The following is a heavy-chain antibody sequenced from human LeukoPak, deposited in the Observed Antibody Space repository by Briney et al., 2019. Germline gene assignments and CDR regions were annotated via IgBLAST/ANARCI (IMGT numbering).Heavy chain of an antibody. CDR2: INPSGGST. J-gene: IGHJ5*02. V-gene: IGHV1-46*01. CDR1: GYTFTNYY. D-gene: IGHD6-13*01. Sequence: GASVKVSCKASGYTFTNYYIHWVRQAPGQGLECMGIINPSGGSTSYAQKFQGRVTMTRDMSTSTVYMELSSLRSEDTAVYYCARVFSWFSNWFDPWGQGTLVTVSS. CDR3: ARVFSWFSNWFDP.